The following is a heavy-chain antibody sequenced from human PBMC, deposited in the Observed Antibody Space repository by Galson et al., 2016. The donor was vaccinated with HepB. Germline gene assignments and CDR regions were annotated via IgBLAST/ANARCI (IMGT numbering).Heavy chain of an antibody. Sequence: VKKPGESLKISCRGSGYRFTSYWIGWVRQMPGKGLEWVGIIYPGDSDTRYSPSFQGQVTISADKSTNTAYLQWSSLKASDTAMYYCARVHFYYGMDVWGQGTTVTVSS. J-gene: IGHJ6*02. CDR1: GYRFTSYW. CDR3: ARVHFYYGMDV. CDR2: IYPGDSDT. V-gene: IGHV5-51*01.